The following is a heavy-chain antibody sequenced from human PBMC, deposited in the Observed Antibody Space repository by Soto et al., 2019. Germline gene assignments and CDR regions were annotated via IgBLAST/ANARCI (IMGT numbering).Heavy chain of an antibody. D-gene: IGHD1-26*01. V-gene: IGHV1-8*01. CDR1: GYTFTSYD. Sequence: ASAKVSCKASGYTFTSYDINCVRQATGQGLEWMGWMNPNSGNTGYAQKFQGRVTMTRNTSISTAYMELSSLRSEDTAVYYCARDRMVGANRGLAFDIWGQGTMVTVSS. J-gene: IGHJ3*02. CDR3: ARDRMVGANRGLAFDI. CDR2: MNPNSGNT.